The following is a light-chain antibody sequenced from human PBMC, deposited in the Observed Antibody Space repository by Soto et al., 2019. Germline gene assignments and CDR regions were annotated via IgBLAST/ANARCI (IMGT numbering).Light chain of an antibody. J-gene: IGKJ2*01. CDR3: QKGYNTGT. CDR2: SAS. V-gene: IGKV1-39*01. Sequence: DIQMTQSPSSLAASVGDRVTITCRASQSIRSYLNWYQQKPGKAPKLLISSASSLQSDVPSRFSGSGYGTDFTLTISSLQPEDFATYYCQKGYNTGTFGQGTKLEIK. CDR1: QSIRSY.